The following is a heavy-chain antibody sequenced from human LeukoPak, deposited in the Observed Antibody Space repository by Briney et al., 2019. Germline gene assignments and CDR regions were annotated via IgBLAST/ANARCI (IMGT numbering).Heavy chain of an antibody. CDR2: INPNSGGT. J-gene: IGHJ4*02. D-gene: IGHD2-2*01. CDR3: ARGRYCSSTSCIPGDY. V-gene: IGHV1-2*02. Sequence: ASVKVSCKASGYTFTSYYMHWVRQAPGQGLEWMGWINPNSGGTNYAQKFQGRVTMTRDTSISTAYMELSRLRSDDTAAYYCARGRYCSSTSCIPGDYWGQGTLVTVSS. CDR1: GYTFTSYY.